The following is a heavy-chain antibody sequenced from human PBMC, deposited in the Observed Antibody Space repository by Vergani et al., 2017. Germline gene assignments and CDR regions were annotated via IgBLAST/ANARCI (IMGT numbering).Heavy chain of an antibody. CDR2: IYYSGST. V-gene: IGHV4-59*01. CDR3: ARDAGYSSSANWGLGYCYYMGV. CDR1: GGSISSYY. D-gene: IGHD6-6*01. J-gene: IGHJ6*03. Sequence: QVQLQESGPGLVKPSETLSLTCTVSGGSISSYYWSWIRQPPGKGLEWIGYIYYSGSTNYNPSLKSRVTISVDTSKNQFSLKLSSVTAADTAVYYCARDAGYSSSANWGLGYCYYMGVWGKGTTVTVSS.